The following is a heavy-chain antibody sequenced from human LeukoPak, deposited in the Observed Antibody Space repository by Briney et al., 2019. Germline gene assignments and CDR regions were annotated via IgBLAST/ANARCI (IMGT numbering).Heavy chain of an antibody. V-gene: IGHV4-39*01. CDR1: GGSISSSSYY. D-gene: IGHD3-10*01. CDR3: ARHEHLHYYGLWFDT. CDR2: IYYSGST. J-gene: IGHJ5*02. Sequence: SETLSLTCTVSGGSISSSSYYWGWIRQPPGKGLEWIGSIYYSGSTYYNPSLKSRVTISVDTSKNQFSLKLSSVTAADTAVYYCARHEHLHYYGLWFDTWGQGTQVTVSS.